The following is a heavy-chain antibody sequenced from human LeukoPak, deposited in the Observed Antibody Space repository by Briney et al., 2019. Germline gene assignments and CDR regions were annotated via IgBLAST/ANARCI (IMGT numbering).Heavy chain of an antibody. CDR2: INHSGST. V-gene: IGHV4-34*09. Sequence: SETLSLTCAVYGGSFSGYYWSWIRQPPGKGLEWIGEINHSGSTNYNPSLKSRVTISVDTSKNQFSLKLSSVTAADTAVYYCARVVHDYGDYVDYWGQGTLVTVSS. J-gene: IGHJ4*02. CDR3: ARVVHDYGDYVDY. CDR1: GGSFSGYY. D-gene: IGHD4-17*01.